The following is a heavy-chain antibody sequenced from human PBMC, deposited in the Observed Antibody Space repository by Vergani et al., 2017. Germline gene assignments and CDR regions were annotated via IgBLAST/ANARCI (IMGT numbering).Heavy chain of an antibody. J-gene: IGHJ4*02. CDR3: TTAADMVVVPVEPCHY. V-gene: IGHV3-15*01. D-gene: IGHD2-2*01. CDR2: IKSKTDGGTT. Sequence: EVQLVESGGGLVKPGGSLRLSCAASGFTFSNAWMSWVRQAPGKGLEWVGRIKSKTDGGTTDYAAPVKGRFTISRDDSKNTLYLQMNSLKPEDTAVYYWTTAADMVVVPVEPCHYWGEGTLVTVAS. CDR1: GFTFSNAW.